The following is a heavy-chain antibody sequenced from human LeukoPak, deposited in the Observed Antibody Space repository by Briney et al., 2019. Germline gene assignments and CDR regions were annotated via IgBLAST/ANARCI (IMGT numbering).Heavy chain of an antibody. CDR1: GFTFSSYG. V-gene: IGHV3-33*06. CDR3: AKGDYGQWLVLSLFDY. J-gene: IGHJ4*02. D-gene: IGHD6-19*01. CDR2: IWNDGSNK. Sequence: GGSLRLSCAASGFTFSSYGMHWVRQAPGKGLEWVAVIWNDGSNKYYADSVKGRFTISRDNSKNTLYLQMNSLRAEDTAVYYCAKGDYGQWLVLSLFDYWGQGTLVTVSS.